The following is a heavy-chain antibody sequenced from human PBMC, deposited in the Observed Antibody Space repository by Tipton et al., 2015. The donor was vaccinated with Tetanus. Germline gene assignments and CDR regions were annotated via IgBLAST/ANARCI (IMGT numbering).Heavy chain of an antibody. CDR1: GGPVSSSNW. D-gene: IGHD4-17*01. CDR2: IYYSGST. J-gene: IGHJ4*02. V-gene: IGHV4-4*02. Sequence: TLSLTCDVSGGPVSSSNWWSWVRQAPGKGLEWIGEIYYSGSTGYNPSLKSRVTISIDSSKNQFSLKLTSVTAADTAVYYCARDERYGDYAYWGQGALVTVSS. CDR3: ARDERYGDYAY.